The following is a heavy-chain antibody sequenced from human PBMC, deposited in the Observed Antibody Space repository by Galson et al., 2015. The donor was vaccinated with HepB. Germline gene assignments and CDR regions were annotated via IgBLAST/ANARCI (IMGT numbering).Heavy chain of an antibody. J-gene: IGHJ2*01. CDR2: ISSSSSYI. Sequence: SLRLSCAASGFTFSSYSMNWVRQAPGKGLEWVSSISSSSSYIYYADSVKGRFTISRDNAKNSLYLQMNSLRAEDTAVYYCARPLRSGHCGGDCSRTYWYFDLWGRGTLVTVSS. V-gene: IGHV3-21*01. CDR1: GFTFSSYS. CDR3: ARPLRSGHCGGDCSRTYWYFDL. D-gene: IGHD2-21*02.